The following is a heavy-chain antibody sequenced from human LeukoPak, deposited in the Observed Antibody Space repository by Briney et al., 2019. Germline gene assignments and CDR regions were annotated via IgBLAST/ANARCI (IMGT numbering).Heavy chain of an antibody. CDR1: GFTFSSYE. CDR2: ISSSGSTI. J-gene: IGHJ5*02. D-gene: IGHD1-26*01. Sequence: GGSLGLSCAASGFTFSSYEMNWVRQAPGKGLEWVSYISSSGSTIYYADSVKGRFTISRDNAKNSPYLQMNSLRAEDTAVYYCARGSGSYMGGFDPWGQGTLVTVSS. CDR3: ARGSGSYMGGFDP. V-gene: IGHV3-48*03.